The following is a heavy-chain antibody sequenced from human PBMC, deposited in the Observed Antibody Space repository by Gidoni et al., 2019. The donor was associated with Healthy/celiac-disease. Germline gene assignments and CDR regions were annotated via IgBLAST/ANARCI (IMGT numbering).Heavy chain of an antibody. Sequence: EVQLLESGGGLVQPGGSLRLSCAASGFTFSSYAMSWVRQAPGKGLEWVSAISGSGGSKYYADSVKGRFTISRDNSKNTLYLQMNSLRAEDTAVYYCAKDGRGIWCGDFRRSKPFDYWGQGTLVTVSS. V-gene: IGHV3-23*01. CDR2: ISGSGGSK. J-gene: IGHJ4*02. CDR1: GFTFSSYA. CDR3: AKDGRGIWCGDFRRSKPFDY. D-gene: IGHD3-10*01.